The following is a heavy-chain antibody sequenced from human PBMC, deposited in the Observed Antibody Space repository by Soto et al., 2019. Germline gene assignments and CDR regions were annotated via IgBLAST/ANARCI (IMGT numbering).Heavy chain of an antibody. CDR3: ARTPFYYHSSRLYY. D-gene: IGHD3-22*01. Sequence: ASVKVSCKASGYTFTGYYMHWVRQAPGQGLEWMGWINPNSGGTNYAQKFQGRVTMTRDTSISTAYMELSRLRSDDTAVYYCARTPFYYHSSRLYYRGQGTLVTVSS. CDR2: INPNSGGT. V-gene: IGHV1-2*02. CDR1: GYTFTGYY. J-gene: IGHJ4*02.